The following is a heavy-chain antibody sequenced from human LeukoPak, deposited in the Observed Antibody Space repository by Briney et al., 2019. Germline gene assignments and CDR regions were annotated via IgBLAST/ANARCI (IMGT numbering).Heavy chain of an antibody. D-gene: IGHD6-6*01. J-gene: IGHJ4*02. V-gene: IGHV4-39*07. Sequence: SETLSLTCTVSGGSISSSSYYWGWIRQPPGKGLEWIGSIYYSGSTNFNPSLKSRVTMSVDTSKNQFSLRLSSVTAADTAAYFCARENWRSKSIDFDSWGQGTLVTVSS. CDR3: ARENWRSKSIDFDS. CDR1: GGSISSSSYY. CDR2: IYYSGST.